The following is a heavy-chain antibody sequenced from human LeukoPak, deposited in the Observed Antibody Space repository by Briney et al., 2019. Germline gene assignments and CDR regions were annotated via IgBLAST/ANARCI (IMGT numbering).Heavy chain of an antibody. CDR1: GFTFSSYA. CDR2: ISYDGSNK. D-gene: IGHD1-1*01. V-gene: IGHV3-30*04. J-gene: IGHJ3*02. Sequence: PGGSLRLSCAASGFTFSSYAMHWVRQAPGKGLEWVAVISYDGSNKYYADSVKGRFTISRDNSKNTLYLQMNSLRAEDTAVYYCAKDMSSGTTHYNRVLGAFDMWGQGTMVTVSS. CDR3: AKDMSSGTTHYNRVLGAFDM.